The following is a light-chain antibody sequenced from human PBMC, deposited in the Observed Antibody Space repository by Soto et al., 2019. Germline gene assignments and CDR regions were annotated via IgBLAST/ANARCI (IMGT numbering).Light chain of an antibody. CDR1: SSDVGGYNY. CDR2: EVS. J-gene: IGLJ2*01. V-gene: IGLV2-8*01. CDR3: SSYGGSNTYVV. Sequence: QSALTQPPSASGSPGQSVTISCTGTSSDVGGYNYVPWYQQHPGKAPKLMISEVSKRPSGVPDRFSGSKSGNTASLTVSGLQAEDEADYYCSSYGGSNTYVVFGGGTKLTVL.